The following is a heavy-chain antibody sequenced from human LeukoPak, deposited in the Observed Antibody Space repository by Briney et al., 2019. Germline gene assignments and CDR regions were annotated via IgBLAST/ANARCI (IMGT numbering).Heavy chain of an antibody. D-gene: IGHD3-10*01. J-gene: IGHJ4*02. CDR3: ARDGDLLGDFDY. CDR1: GVSISSSSYY. Sequence: SETLSLTCNVSGVSISSSSYYWGWIRQPPGKGLEWIGSIYSSGSTYYNSSLKSRVTISIDTSKNQFSLKLSSVTAADTAVYYCARDGDLLGDFDYWGQGTLVTVSS. CDR2: IYSSGST. V-gene: IGHV4-39*07.